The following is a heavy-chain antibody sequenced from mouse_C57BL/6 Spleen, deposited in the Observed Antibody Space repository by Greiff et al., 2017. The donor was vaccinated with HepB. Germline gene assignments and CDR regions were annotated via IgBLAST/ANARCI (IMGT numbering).Heavy chain of an antibody. D-gene: IGHD1-1*01. CDR1: GFTFSDAW. CDR3: TATTVVAPYY. J-gene: IGHJ2*01. CDR2: IRNKANNHAT. Sequence: EVQGVESGGGLVQPGGSMKLSCAASGFTFSDAWMDWVRQSPEKGLEWVAEIRNKANNHATYYAESVKGRFTISRDDSKSSVYLQMNSLRAEDTGIYYCTATTVVAPYYWGQGTTLTVSS. V-gene: IGHV6-6*01.